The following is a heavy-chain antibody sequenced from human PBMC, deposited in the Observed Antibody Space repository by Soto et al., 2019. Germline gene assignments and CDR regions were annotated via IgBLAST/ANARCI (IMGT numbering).Heavy chain of an antibody. Sequence: QVPFVQSGAEVEKPGASVKVSCKASGHTFSSYTIHWMRQAPGQTLEWMGWNCAGNGNTKYSQKFQGRVTITRDTSASTAYMELSSLRSEDTAVYYCARDPALDYWGQGTLVTVSA. V-gene: IGHV1-3*01. J-gene: IGHJ4*02. CDR3: ARDPALDY. CDR1: GHTFSSYT. CDR2: NCAGNGNT.